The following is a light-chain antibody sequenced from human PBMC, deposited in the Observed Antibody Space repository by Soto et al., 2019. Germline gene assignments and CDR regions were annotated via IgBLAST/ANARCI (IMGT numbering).Light chain of an antibody. CDR1: KIGTKS. CDR3: QVWDRTTDVVV. Sequence: SYELTQPPSVSVAPGQTARFTCGGDKIGTKSVHWHQQKPGQAPVLVVYDDNDRPSGIPERFSGSKSGNTVTLTISRVEAGDEADYYCQVWDRTTDVVVFGGGTKVTVL. J-gene: IGLJ2*01. CDR2: DDN. V-gene: IGLV3-21*02.